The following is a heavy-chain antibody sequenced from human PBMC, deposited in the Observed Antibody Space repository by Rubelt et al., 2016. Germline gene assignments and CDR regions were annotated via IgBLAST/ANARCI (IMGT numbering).Heavy chain of an antibody. V-gene: IGHV3-23*01. CDR3: AKDQGSTCYSGIDY. J-gene: IGHJ4*02. D-gene: IGHD2-21*02. Sequence: GKGLEWVSTISDSGGITYYGEYVKGRFNISRDNSKNTMYLQMNSLRAEDTAVYYCAKDQGSTCYSGIDYWGQGTLVTVSS. CDR2: ISDSGGIT.